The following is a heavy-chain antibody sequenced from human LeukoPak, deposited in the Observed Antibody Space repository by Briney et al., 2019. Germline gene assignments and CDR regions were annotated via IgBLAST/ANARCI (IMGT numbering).Heavy chain of an antibody. Sequence: GGSLRLSCAASGFTFSSYVMHWVRQAPGKGLEWVAVISYDGNNKYYADSVKGRFTISRDNSKNTLYLQMNSLRAEDTAVYYCARDRTVATYSFDYWGQGTLVTVSS. J-gene: IGHJ4*02. V-gene: IGHV3-30-3*01. CDR2: ISYDGNNK. D-gene: IGHD5-12*01. CDR3: ARDRTVATYSFDY. CDR1: GFTFSSYV.